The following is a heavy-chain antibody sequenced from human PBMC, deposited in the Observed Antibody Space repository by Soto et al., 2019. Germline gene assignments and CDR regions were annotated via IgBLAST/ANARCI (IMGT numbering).Heavy chain of an antibody. D-gene: IGHD1-1*01. V-gene: IGHV3-53*01. CDR2: IYSGGST. J-gene: IGHJ4*02. CDR1: GFTVSSNY. CDR3: AKTGTMTSSGPIDF. Sequence: GGSLRLSCAASGFTVSSNYMSWVRQAPGKGLEWVSVIYSGGSTYYADSVKGRFTISRDNSKNTLYLQMNSLRAEDTAVYYCAKTGTMTSSGPIDFWGQGISVTVSS.